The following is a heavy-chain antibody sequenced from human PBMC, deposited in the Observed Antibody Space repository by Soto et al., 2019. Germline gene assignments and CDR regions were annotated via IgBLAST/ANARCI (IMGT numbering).Heavy chain of an antibody. Sequence: QVQLVQSGAEVKKPGASVKVSCKASGYTFTSYDINWVRQATGQGLECMGWMNPNSGKTGYAKKFQGRVTMTRNTHKSKGYMELSSLRSEDTAVYYCAGGRWLRSPSLVVWGQGTTVTVSS. CDR1: GYTFTSYD. CDR2: MNPNSGKT. CDR3: AGGRWLRSPSLVV. D-gene: IGHD5-12*01. J-gene: IGHJ6*02. V-gene: IGHV1-8*01.